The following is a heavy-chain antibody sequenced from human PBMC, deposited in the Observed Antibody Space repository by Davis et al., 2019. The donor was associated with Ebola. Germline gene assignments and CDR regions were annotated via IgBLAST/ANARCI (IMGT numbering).Heavy chain of an antibody. CDR2: INTGNGNT. V-gene: IGHV1-3*04. D-gene: IGHD3-3*01. CDR3: ARDPTTIFGVVTLDY. Sequence: ASVKVSCKASGYAFTNFDMHYVRQAPGQGLEWMGRINTGNGNTKYSQKFQGRVTMTRDTSISTAYMELSRLRSDDTAVYYCARDPTTIFGVVTLDYWGQGTLVTVSS. CDR1: GYAFTNFD. J-gene: IGHJ4*02.